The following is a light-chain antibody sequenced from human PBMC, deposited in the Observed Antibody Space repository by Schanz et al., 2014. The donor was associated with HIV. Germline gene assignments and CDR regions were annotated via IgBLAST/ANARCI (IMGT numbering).Light chain of an antibody. J-gene: IGKJ2*01. CDR3: QQYDSSSYT. CDR2: ATS. V-gene: IGKV3-20*01. Sequence: EIVLTQSPGSLSLSPGGRATLSCGASQRLSSSYLAWYQQKRDQPPRLVIYATSTRAAGIPDRFSGTGSGTDFTLTISRLEPEDYAVYYCQQYDSSSYTYGQGTKL. CDR1: QRLSSSY.